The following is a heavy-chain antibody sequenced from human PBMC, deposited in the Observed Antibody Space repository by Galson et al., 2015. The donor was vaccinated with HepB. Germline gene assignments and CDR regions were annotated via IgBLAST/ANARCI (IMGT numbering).Heavy chain of an antibody. CDR1: GGSFTTST. J-gene: IGHJ4*02. CDR3: TRDRGYSYGPPFEN. CDR2: IIPFYGAP. D-gene: IGHD5-12*01. Sequence: SVKVSCKASGGSFTTSTISWVRQAPGQGLERVGGIIPFYGAPKYAQKFQGRVTITADDSTSTAYMELSSLTSEDTAVYYCTRDRGYSYGPPFENWGQGTLVTVSS. V-gene: IGHV1-69*13.